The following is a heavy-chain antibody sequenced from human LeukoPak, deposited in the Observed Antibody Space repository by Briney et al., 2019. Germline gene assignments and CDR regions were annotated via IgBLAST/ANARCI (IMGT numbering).Heavy chain of an antibody. D-gene: IGHD4-17*01. V-gene: IGHV3-7*01. CDR2: IKQDGSET. CDR1: GFTFRTYW. CDR3: ARDSLSPYYGDYGY. Sequence: GGSLRLSCAASGFTFRTYWMSWVRQAPGKGLEWVANIKQDGSETYYVNSVKGRFTISRDNAKNSLYLQMNSLRAEDTAVYYCARDSLSPYYGDYGYWGQGTLVTVSS. J-gene: IGHJ4*02.